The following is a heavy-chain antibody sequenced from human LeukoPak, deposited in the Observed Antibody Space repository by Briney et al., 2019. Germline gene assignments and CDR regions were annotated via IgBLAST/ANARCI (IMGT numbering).Heavy chain of an antibody. Sequence: PSETLSLTCAVYGGSFSGYYWSWIRQPPGKGLEWIGEINHSGSTNYNPSLKSRVTISVDTSKNQFSLKLSSVTAADTAVYYCARDNTPFWSGYYWHNWFDPWGQGTLVTVSS. J-gene: IGHJ5*02. D-gene: IGHD3-3*01. CDR2: INHSGST. CDR3: ARDNTPFWSGYYWHNWFDP. CDR1: GGSFSGYY. V-gene: IGHV4-34*01.